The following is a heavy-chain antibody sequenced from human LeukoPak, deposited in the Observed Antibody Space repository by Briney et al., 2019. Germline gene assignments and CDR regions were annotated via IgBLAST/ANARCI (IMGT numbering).Heavy chain of an antibody. CDR3: ARDLPPGGTYGF. J-gene: IGHJ4*02. Sequence: ASVTVSCKASGYTFISYGINWVRQAPGQGLEWMGLISAYNGNTNYAEKFQGRFTMTRDTSTSTAYMELRSLRSDDTAVYYCARDLPPGGTYGFWGQGTMVTVSS. V-gene: IGHV1-18*01. D-gene: IGHD1-26*01. CDR2: ISAYNGNT. CDR1: GYTFISYG.